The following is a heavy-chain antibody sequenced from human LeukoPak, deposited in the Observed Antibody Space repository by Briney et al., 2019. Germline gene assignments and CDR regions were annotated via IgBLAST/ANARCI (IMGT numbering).Heavy chain of an antibody. Sequence: GGSLRLSCAASGFTFSSYWMSWVRQAPGKGLEWVANIKQDGSEKYYADSVKGRFTISRDNAKNSLYLQMNSLRAEDTAVYNCATYCSGGSCYDYWGQGTLVTVSS. CDR3: ATYCSGGSCYDY. V-gene: IGHV3-7*01. D-gene: IGHD2-15*01. CDR2: IKQDGSEK. CDR1: GFTFSSYW. J-gene: IGHJ4*02.